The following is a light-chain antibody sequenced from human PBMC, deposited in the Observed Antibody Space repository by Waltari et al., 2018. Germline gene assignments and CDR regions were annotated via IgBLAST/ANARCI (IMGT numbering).Light chain of an antibody. V-gene: IGLV2-14*03. CDR1: SSDIGAHNY. CDR3: SSYSSSSNLYV. Sequence: QSALTQPASVSGSPGQSIIISCTGTSSDIGAHNYVSWYQQHPGKAPQLMIYDVRNRPSGISNRFSGSKSGTTASLTISGLEPDDEADYYCSSYSSSSNLYVFGSGTKVSVL. CDR2: DVR. J-gene: IGLJ1*01.